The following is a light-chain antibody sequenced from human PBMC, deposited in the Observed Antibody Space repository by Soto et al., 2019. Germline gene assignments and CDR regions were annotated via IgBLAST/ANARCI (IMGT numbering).Light chain of an antibody. CDR2: EVS. CDR1: ISDVGGYNY. J-gene: IGLJ1*01. Sequence: QSVLTQPASVSGSPGQSIAISCTGTISDVGGYNYVSWYQQLPGKAPKLLISEVSNRPSGVSHRFSGSKSGNTASLTISGLQAEDEADYYCTLYRTGGPFVFGTGTKVTVL. V-gene: IGLV2-14*01. CDR3: TLYRTGGPFV.